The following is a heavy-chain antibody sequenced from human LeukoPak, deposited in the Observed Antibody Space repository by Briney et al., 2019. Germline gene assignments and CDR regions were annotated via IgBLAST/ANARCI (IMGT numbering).Heavy chain of an antibody. J-gene: IGHJ4*02. D-gene: IGHD6-6*01. CDR1: GYSISSGYY. V-gene: IGHV4-38-2*02. Sequence: SETLSLTCTVSGYSISSGYYWGWIRQPPGKGLEWIGSIYHSGSTYYNPSLKSRVTISVDTSKNQFSLKLSSVTAADTAVYYCARDPPYSTSYFDYWGQGTLVTVSS. CDR3: ARDPPYSTSYFDY. CDR2: IYHSGST.